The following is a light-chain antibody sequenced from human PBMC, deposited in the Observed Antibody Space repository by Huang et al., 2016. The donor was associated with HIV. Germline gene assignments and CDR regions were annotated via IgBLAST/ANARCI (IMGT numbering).Light chain of an antibody. V-gene: IGKV3-15*01. CDR1: QNINTN. J-gene: IGKJ1*01. CDR2: AAS. Sequence: IVMTQSPGTLSVAPGERATLPCRARQNINTNLAWFQQKPGQTPRLLIYAASTRTAVFPAKFSGSGSRTEFTLTISSLQSEDIAVYYCQQYNDWPRSFGQGTKVEIK. CDR3: QQYNDWPRS.